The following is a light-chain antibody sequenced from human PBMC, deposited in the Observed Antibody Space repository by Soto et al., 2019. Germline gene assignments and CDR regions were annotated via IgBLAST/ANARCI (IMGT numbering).Light chain of an antibody. V-gene: IGLV2-14*03. CDR2: DVT. Sequence: QSVLTQPASVSGSPGQSITISCTGTSSDIGGYNYVSWYQQHPGKAPNLIIYDVTVRPSGISPRFSGSKSDNTASLAVSGLQPEDEADYYCSSYTNKDTLLFGGGTKVTVL. J-gene: IGLJ3*02. CDR3: SSYTNKDTLL. CDR1: SSDIGGYNY.